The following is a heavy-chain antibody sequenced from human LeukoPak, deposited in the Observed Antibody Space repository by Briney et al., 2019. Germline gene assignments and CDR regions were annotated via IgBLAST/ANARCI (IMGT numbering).Heavy chain of an antibody. CDR2: IIPTFGTA. V-gene: IGHV1-69*13. Sequence: ASVKVSCKASGYTFTSYAMNWVRQAPGQGLEWMGGIIPTFGTANYAQKFQGRITITADESTSTAYMELSSLRSEDTAVYYCAREMHYCSSTSCSDYYFDYWGQGTLVTVSS. J-gene: IGHJ4*02. D-gene: IGHD2-2*01. CDR1: GYTFTSYA. CDR3: AREMHYCSSTSCSDYYFDY.